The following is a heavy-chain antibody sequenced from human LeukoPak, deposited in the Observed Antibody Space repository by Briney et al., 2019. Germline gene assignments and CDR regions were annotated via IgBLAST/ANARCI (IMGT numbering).Heavy chain of an antibody. Sequence: GRSLRLSCAASGFTFSSFAMRWVRQAPGKGLEWVSTVSASGGNTYYTDSVKGRFTISRDNSQNTLYMQMNSLRAEDTAVYYCAKVRGSGYYYAMDVWGQGTTVTVSS. J-gene: IGHJ6*02. D-gene: IGHD2-15*01. V-gene: IGHV3-23*01. CDR3: AKVRGSGYYYAMDV. CDR1: GFTFSSFA. CDR2: VSASGGNT.